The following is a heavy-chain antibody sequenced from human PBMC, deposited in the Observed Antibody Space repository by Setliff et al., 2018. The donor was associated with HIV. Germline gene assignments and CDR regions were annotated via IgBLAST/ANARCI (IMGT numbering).Heavy chain of an antibody. Sequence: ASVKVSCKASGYSFARYGLSWVRQAPGQGLEWMGWISGFNGNTKYAQSFQDRVAMTTETATSTAYMKMRSLRSDDTAVYFCSRVPYRSAWFSGGHDAFDIWGQVTMVTVSS. V-gene: IGHV1-18*01. CDR2: ISGFNGNT. J-gene: IGHJ3*02. CDR3: SRVPYRSAWFSGGHDAFDI. CDR1: GYSFARYG. D-gene: IGHD6-19*01.